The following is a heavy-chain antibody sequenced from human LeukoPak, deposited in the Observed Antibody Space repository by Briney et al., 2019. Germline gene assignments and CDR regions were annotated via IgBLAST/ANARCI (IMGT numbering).Heavy chain of an antibody. D-gene: IGHD6-13*01. CDR2: IYYSGST. CDR1: GGSISSYS. V-gene: IGHV4-59*01. Sequence: SETLSLTCIVSGGSISSYSWNWIRQPPGKGLEWIGSIYYSGSTYYNPSLKSRVTISVDTSKNQFSLKLRSVTAADTAVYYCARDGLSAGVDYWGQGTLVTVSS. J-gene: IGHJ4*02. CDR3: ARDGLSAGVDY.